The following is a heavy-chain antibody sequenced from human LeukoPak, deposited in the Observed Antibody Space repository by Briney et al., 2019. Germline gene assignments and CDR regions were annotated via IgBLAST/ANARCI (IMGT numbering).Heavy chain of an antibody. V-gene: IGHV1-69*13. CDR1: GGTFSSYA. CDR3: ARAPIAAAGTRGAFDI. J-gene: IGHJ3*02. Sequence: SVKVSCKASGGTFSSYAISWVRQAPGQGLEWMGGIIPIFGTANYAQKFQGRVTITADESTSTAYMELSSLRSEDTAVYYCARAPIAAAGTRGAFDIWGQGTMVTVSS. D-gene: IGHD6-13*01. CDR2: IIPIFGTA.